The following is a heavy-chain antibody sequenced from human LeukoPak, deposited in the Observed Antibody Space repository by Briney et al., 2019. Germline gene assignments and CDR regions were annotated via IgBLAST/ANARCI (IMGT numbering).Heavy chain of an antibody. J-gene: IGHJ6*02. CDR1: GGSISSSSYY. D-gene: IGHD3-10*01. V-gene: IGHV4-39*07. CDR3: ARDIFAAVRGVIITSYYYGMDV. CDR2: IYYSGST. Sequence: PSETLSLTCTVSGGSISSSSYYWGWIRQPPGKGLEWIGSIYYSGSTYYNPSLKSRVTISVDTSKNQFSLKLSSVTAADTAVYYCARDIFAAVRGVIITSYYYGMDVWGQGTTVTVSS.